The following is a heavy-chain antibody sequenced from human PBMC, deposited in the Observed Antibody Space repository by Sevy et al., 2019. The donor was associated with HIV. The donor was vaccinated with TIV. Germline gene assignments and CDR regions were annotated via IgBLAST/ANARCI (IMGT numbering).Heavy chain of an antibody. CDR2: ITSSNSAR. J-gene: IGHJ1*01. V-gene: IGHV3-48*02. CDR1: GFPFNVYD. CDR3: ATNTNHYDNSGRTPPHFQH. D-gene: IGHD3-22*01. Sequence: GGSLRLSCAASGFPFNVYDMNWVRQAPGKGLEWVSHITSSNSARYYADSVKGRFTISRDNAKNSLYLQMNSLRDEDTAVYYCATNTNHYDNSGRTPPHFQHWGQGTLVTVSS.